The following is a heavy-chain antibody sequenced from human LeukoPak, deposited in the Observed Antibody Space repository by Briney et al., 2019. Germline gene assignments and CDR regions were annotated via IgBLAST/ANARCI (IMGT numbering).Heavy chain of an antibody. CDR2: TKHDGSER. Sequence: GGSLRLSCAASGFSFTTYWMFWVRQAPGKGLEWVAHTKHDGSERYYVDSVKGRFTISRDNVKNSLFLQMDSLRAEDTAVYYCARGGLYGDYYFDYWGQGTLVTVTS. J-gene: IGHJ4*02. CDR3: ARGGLYGDYYFDY. D-gene: IGHD2-21*02. V-gene: IGHV3-7*04. CDR1: GFSFTTYW.